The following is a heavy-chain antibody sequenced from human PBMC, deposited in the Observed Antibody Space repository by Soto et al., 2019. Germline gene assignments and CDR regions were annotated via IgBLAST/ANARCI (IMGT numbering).Heavy chain of an antibody. CDR3: ARVVYRHGFDF. Sequence: EVQLVESGGGLVQPGGSLRLSCAASGFTFSSSSMNWVRQAPGKGLEWVSYISSGSSTIYYADSVKGRFTISSDNAKNSLYLQMNSLRDDDTAVYYCARVVYRHGFDFWCQGTMVTVSP. D-gene: IGHD3-16*02. V-gene: IGHV3-48*02. J-gene: IGHJ3*01. CDR1: GFTFSSSS. CDR2: ISSGSSTI.